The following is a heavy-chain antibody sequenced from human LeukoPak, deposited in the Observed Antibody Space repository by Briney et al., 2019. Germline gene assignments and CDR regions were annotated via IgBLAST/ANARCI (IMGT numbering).Heavy chain of an antibody. J-gene: IGHJ4*02. V-gene: IGHV4-61*01. D-gene: IGHD5-18*01. CDR2: IYYNGDT. CDR3: ARVLRAASWRSYDY. Sequence: SETLSLTCTVSGGSISSSYYYWSWIRQPPGKGLEWIGYIYYNGDTNYNPSLKSRVIISIDTSGNQFSLRLNSMTAADTAVYYSARVLRAASWRSYDYWGQGSLVTVSS. CDR1: GGSISSSYYY.